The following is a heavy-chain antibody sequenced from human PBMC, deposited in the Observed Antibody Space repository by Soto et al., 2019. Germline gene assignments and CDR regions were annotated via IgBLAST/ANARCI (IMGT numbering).Heavy chain of an antibody. J-gene: IGHJ3*02. CDR1: GFTFSSYG. CDR3: ASHPTPTQADAFDI. Sequence: GGSLRLSCAASGFTFSSYGMHWVRQAPGKGLEWVALLWYDGSNKYYADSVKGRFTISRDNSKNTLYLQMNSLRAEDTSVYYCASHPTPTQADAFDIWGHGTMVPVSS. CDR2: LWYDGSNK. V-gene: IGHV3-33*01.